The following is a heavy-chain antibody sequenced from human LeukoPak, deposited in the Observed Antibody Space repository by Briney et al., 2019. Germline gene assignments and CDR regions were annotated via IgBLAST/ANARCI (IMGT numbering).Heavy chain of an antibody. D-gene: IGHD3-3*01. J-gene: IGHJ4*02. CDR3: AGALEWQYYFDY. CDR2: IYYSGST. V-gene: IGHV4-30-4*01. Sequence: PSETLSLTCTVSGGSISSGDYYWSWIRQPPGKGLEWIGYIYYSGSTYYNPSLKSRVTISVDTSKNQFSLKLSSVTAADTAVYYCAGALEWQYYFDYWGQGTLVTVSS. CDR1: GGSISSGDYY.